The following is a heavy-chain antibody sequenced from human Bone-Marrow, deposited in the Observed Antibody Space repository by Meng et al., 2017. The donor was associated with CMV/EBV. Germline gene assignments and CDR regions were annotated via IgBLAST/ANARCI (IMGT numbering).Heavy chain of an antibody. Sequence: GESLKISCAASGFTFSSYSMNWVRQAPGKGLEWVSSISSSSSYIYYADSVKGRFTISRDNAKNSLYLQMNSLRAEDTAVYYCTTDTHGGYCSSTSCYYFDYWGQGTLVTVPS. J-gene: IGHJ4*02. CDR2: ISSSSSYI. D-gene: IGHD2-2*01. CDR1: GFTFSSYS. CDR3: TTDTHGGYCSSTSCYYFDY. V-gene: IGHV3-21*01.